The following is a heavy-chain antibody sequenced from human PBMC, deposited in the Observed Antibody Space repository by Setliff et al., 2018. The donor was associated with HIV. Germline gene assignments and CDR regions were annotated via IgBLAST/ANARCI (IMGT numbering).Heavy chain of an antibody. CDR1: GFLFHTYW. J-gene: IGHJ1*01. V-gene: IGHV3-7*05. CDR3: AGESSIAVAEYFQH. D-gene: IGHD6-19*01. CDR2: IKEDGSEK. Sequence: PGGSLRLSCAASGFLFHTYWMSWVRQAPGKGLEWVANIKEDGSEKYYVDSVKGRFTISRDNAENSLYLQMNSLTAEDTAVYYCAGESSIAVAEYFQHWGQGTLVTVSS.